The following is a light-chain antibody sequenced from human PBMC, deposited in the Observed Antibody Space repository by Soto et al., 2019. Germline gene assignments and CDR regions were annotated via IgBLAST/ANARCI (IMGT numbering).Light chain of an antibody. J-gene: IGKJ3*01. CDR1: RSVSSD. V-gene: IGKV3-15*01. CDR2: SAS. Sequence: IVMPQSPATLSVSPGERATLSCRASRSVSSDVAWYQQKLGQAPSLLIYSASTRATGVPARFSGSGSGSDFHLTIGRLQSEDFSVYYSQHYNKCPLPFGPGTKVD. CDR3: QHYNKCPLP.